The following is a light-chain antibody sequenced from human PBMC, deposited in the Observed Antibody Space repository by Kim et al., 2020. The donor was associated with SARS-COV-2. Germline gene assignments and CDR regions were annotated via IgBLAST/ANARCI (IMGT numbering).Light chain of an antibody. CDR2: DDS. V-gene: IGLV3-21*03. CDR1: NIGSKS. J-gene: IGLJ2*01. CDR3: QVWDSSSDHVV. Sequence: ATGKTARITWGGNNIGSKSVHWYQQKPGQAPVLVVYDDSDRPSGIPERFSGSNSGNTATLTISRVEAGDEADYYCQVWDSSSDHVVFGGGTQLTVL.